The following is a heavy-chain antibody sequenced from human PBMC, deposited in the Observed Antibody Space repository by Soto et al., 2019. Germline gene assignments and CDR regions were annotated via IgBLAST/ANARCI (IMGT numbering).Heavy chain of an antibody. CDR3: ARGGGWNDSSGYVYSLFDY. V-gene: IGHV1-69*13. J-gene: IGHJ4*02. Sequence: SVKVSCKASGGTLSSYAISWVRQPPGQGREWMGGFIPIFGTAKYVQKVQGRVTITADESTSTAYMELSSLRSEDTAVDYCARGGGWNDSSGYVYSLFDYWGQGTLVTVSS. CDR2: FIPIFGTA. D-gene: IGHD3-22*01. CDR1: GGTLSSYA.